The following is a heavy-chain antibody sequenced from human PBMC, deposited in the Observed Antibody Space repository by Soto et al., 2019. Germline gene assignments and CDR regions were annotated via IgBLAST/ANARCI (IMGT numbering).Heavy chain of an antibody. CDR1: GGSISSGDYY. J-gene: IGHJ6*02. V-gene: IGHV4-30-4*01. D-gene: IGHD2-15*01. CDR2: IYYSGST. Sequence: PSETLSLTCTVSGGSISSGDYYWSWIRQPPGKGLEWIGYIYYSGSTYYNPSLKSRVTISVDTSKNQFSLKLSSVTAADTVVYYCARDRVVVVAATGGNYYYGMDVWGQGTTGTVS. CDR3: ARDRVVVVAATGGNYYYGMDV.